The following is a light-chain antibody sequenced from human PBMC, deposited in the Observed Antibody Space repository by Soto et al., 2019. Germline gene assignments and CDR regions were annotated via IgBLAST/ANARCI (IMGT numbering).Light chain of an antibody. CDR3: QQYDNLLWT. J-gene: IGKJ1*01. CDR2: DAS. Sequence: DIQMTQSPSSLSASVGDRVTITCQASHDISTYLHWYQQKPGKAPKLLIYDASKLETGVPSRFSGSGSGTEFTFTITSLQPEDVATYYCQQYDNLLWTFGQGTKVEIK. CDR1: HDISTY. V-gene: IGKV1-33*01.